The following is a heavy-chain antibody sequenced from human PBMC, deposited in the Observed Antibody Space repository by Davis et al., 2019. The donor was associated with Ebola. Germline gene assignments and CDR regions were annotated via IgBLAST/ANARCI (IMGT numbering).Heavy chain of an antibody. V-gene: IGHV4-31*03. D-gene: IGHD3-10*01. CDR2: IYYSGST. J-gene: IGHJ6*02. CDR3: AREYVVQGVISYGMDV. CDR1: GGSISSGGYY. Sequence: SETLSLTCTVSGGSISSGGYYWSWIRQHPGKGLEWIGYIYYSGSTYYNPSLKSRVTISVDTSKNQFSLKLSSVTAADTAVYYCAREYVVQGVISYGMDVWGQGTTVTVSS.